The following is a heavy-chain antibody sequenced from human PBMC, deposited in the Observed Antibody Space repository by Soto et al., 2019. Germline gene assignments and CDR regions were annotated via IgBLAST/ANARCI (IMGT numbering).Heavy chain of an antibody. CDR3: ARQLIGYCSSTSCPNHYGMDV. Sequence: GESLKISCKGSGYSFTSYWISWVRQMPGKGLEWMGRIDPSDSYTNYSPSFQGHVTISADKSISTAYLQWSSLKASDTAMYYCARQLIGYCSSTSCPNHYGMDVWGQGTTVTVSS. J-gene: IGHJ6*02. CDR2: IDPSDSYT. CDR1: GYSFTSYW. D-gene: IGHD2-2*01. V-gene: IGHV5-10-1*01.